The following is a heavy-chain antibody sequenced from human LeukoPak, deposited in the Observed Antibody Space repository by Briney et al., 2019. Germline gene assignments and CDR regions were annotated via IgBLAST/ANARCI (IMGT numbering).Heavy chain of an antibody. Sequence: SETLSLTCTVSGGSISSYYWSWIRQPPGKGLEWIGYIYYSGSTYYNPSLKSRVTISVDTSKNQFSLKLSSVTAADTTVYYCARLSRGALKDYWGQGTLVTVSS. CDR1: GGSISSYY. CDR3: ARLSRGALKDY. V-gene: IGHV4-59*08. D-gene: IGHD1-26*01. J-gene: IGHJ4*02. CDR2: IYYSGST.